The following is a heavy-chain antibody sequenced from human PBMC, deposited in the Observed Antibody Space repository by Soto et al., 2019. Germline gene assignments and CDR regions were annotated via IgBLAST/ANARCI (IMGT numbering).Heavy chain of an antibody. D-gene: IGHD3-10*01. CDR2: IWHTGRP. Sequence: QLQLRESGPGLVQPSGTLSLTCDVSGDSLTNNHWWSWVRQAPGKGLEWIGEIWHTGRPNYNPSLKRRVAISIDKSKNQFSLKLSSVTAADTAVYYCVRESRTGCSSITCSMHWGQGTLVTVSS. V-gene: IGHV4-4*02. CDR1: GDSLTNNHW. CDR3: VRESRTGCSSITCSMH. J-gene: IGHJ4*02.